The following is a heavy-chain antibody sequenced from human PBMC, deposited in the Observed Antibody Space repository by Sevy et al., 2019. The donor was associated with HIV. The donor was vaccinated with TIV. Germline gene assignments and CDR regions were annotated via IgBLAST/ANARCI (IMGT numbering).Heavy chain of an antibody. CDR2: IYSGGST. CDR1: GFTVSSNY. J-gene: IGHJ4*02. CDR3: ARGWGARSGYYPLDY. D-gene: IGHD3-22*01. Sequence: GGSLRLSCAASGFTVSSNYMSWVRQAPGKGLEWVSVIYSGGSTYYADSVKGRFTISRDNSKNTLYLQMNSLRAEDTAVYYCARGWGARSGYYPLDYWGQGTLVTVSS. V-gene: IGHV3-66*01.